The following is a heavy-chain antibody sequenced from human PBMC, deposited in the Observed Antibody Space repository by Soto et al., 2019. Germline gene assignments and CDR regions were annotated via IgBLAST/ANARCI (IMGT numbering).Heavy chain of an antibody. J-gene: IGHJ4*02. CDR2: IYLSGNT. CDR1: GGSISSHY. D-gene: IGHD6-19*01. CDR3: AKELKPYNSGWYFALS. V-gene: IGHV4-4*07. Sequence: QVQLQESGPGLVKPSETLSLTCTVSGGSISSHYWSWIRQPAGKGLEWIGRIYLSGNTKINPSLKIRAPWSVDAPKNQFSLNLKSVPAADTAVYYWAKELKPYNSGWYFALSGGQGPLVTVSS.